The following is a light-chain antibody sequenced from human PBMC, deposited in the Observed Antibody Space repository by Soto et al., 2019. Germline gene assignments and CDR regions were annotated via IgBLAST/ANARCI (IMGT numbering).Light chain of an antibody. CDR2: DAS. CDR3: QQYNSYPWT. J-gene: IGKJ1*01. CDR1: QSISSW. Sequence: DIQMTQSPSTLSASVGDRVTITCRASQSISSWLAWDQQKPGKAPKLLIYDASSLESGVPSRFSGSGSATEFTLSISSLQPDDFATYYCQQYNSYPWTFCQGTKVEIK. V-gene: IGKV1-5*01.